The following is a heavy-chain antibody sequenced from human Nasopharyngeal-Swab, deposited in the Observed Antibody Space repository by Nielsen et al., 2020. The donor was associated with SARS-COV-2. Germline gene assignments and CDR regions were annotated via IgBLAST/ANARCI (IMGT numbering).Heavy chain of an antibody. J-gene: IGHJ5*02. CDR1: GGSISSSSYY. CDR2: IYYSGST. Sequence: SETLSLTCTVSGGSISSSSYYWGWLRPPPGTGLVWIGSIYYSGSTYYNPSLKSRVTISVDTSKNQFSLKLSSVTAADTAVYYCAREGDSSGQGGFDPWGQGTLVTVSS. CDR3: AREGDSSGQGGFDP. D-gene: IGHD3-22*01. V-gene: IGHV4-39*02.